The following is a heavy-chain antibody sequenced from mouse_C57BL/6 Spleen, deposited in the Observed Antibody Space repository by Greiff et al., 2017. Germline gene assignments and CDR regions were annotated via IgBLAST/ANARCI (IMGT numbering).Heavy chain of an antibody. Sequence: VQLQQSGAELVRPGTSVKVSCKASGYAFTNSLIEWVKQRPGQGLEWIGVINPGSGGTNYNEKFKGKATLTADKSSSTAYMQLSSLTSEDSAVYFCARTTVYAMDYWGQGTSVTVSS. J-gene: IGHJ4*01. D-gene: IGHD1-1*01. CDR1: GYAFTNSL. CDR2: INPGSGGT. V-gene: IGHV1-54*01. CDR3: ARTTVYAMDY.